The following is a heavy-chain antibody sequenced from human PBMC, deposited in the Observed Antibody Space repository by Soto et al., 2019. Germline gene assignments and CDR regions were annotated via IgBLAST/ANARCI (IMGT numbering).Heavy chain of an antibody. Sequence: SETLSLTCTVSGGSISSYYWSWIRQPPGKGLEWIGYIYYSGSTNYNPSLKSRVTISVDTSKNQFSLKLSSVTAADTAVYYCARDHCSSTSCYKGRWFDPWGQGTLVTVSS. CDR2: IYYSGST. V-gene: IGHV4-59*01. CDR1: GGSISSYY. J-gene: IGHJ5*02. D-gene: IGHD2-2*02. CDR3: ARDHCSSTSCYKGRWFDP.